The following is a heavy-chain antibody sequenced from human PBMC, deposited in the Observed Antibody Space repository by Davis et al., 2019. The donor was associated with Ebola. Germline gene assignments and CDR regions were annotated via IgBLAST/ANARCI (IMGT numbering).Heavy chain of an antibody. D-gene: IGHD6-13*01. CDR1: GYTFTSYG. V-gene: IGHV1-18*01. CDR3: ARDNVAAGNNWFDP. J-gene: IGHJ5*02. CDR2: ISAYNGNT. Sequence: ASVKVPCKASGYTFTSYGISWVRQAPGQGLEWMGWISAYNGNTNYAQKLQGRVTMTTDTSTSTAYMELRSLRSDDTAVYYCARDNVAAGNNWFDPWGQGTLVTVSS.